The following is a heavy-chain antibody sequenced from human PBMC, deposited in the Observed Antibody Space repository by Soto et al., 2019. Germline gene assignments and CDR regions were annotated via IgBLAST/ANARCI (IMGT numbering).Heavy chain of an antibody. V-gene: IGHV3-9*01. CDR2: ISWNSGNL. J-gene: IGHJ4*02. Sequence: EVQLVESGGGLVQPGRSLRLSCAASGFTFDDYAMHWVRQVPGKGLGWVSSISWNSGNLGYADSVKGRFTISRDNAKNSLYLQMNSLRGEDTALYYCAKGASTTVFAFNDYWGQGTLVTVSS. CDR1: GFTFDDYA. CDR3: AKGASTTVFAFNDY. D-gene: IGHD4-17*01.